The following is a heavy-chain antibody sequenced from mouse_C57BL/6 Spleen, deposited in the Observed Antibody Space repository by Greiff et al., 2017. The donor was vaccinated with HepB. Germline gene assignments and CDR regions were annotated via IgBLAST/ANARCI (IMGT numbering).Heavy chain of an antibody. CDR2: IYPGSGNT. V-gene: IGHV1-76*01. CDR1: GYTFTDYY. J-gene: IGHJ4*01. D-gene: IGHD2-2*01. Sequence: VQVVESGAELVRPGASVKLSCKASGYTFTDYYINWVKQRPGQGLEWIARIYPGSGNTYYNEKFKGKATLTAEKSSSTAYMQLSSLTSEDSAVYFCARSYGYDDAMDYWGQGTSVTVSS. CDR3: ARSYGYDDAMDY.